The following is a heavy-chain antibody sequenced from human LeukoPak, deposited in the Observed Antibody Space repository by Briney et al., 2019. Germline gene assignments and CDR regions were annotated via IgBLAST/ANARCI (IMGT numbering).Heavy chain of an antibody. D-gene: IGHD6-13*01. J-gene: IGHJ6*03. CDR2: IIPIFGTA. CDR1: GGTFSSYA. Sequence: GASVKVSCKASGGTFSSYAISWVRQAPGQGLEWMGGIIPIFGTANYAQKFQGRVTITTDESTSTAYMELSSLRSEDTAVYYCARHIAAARYYYYYMDVWGKGTTVTVSS. CDR3: ARHIAAARYYYYYMDV. V-gene: IGHV1-69*05.